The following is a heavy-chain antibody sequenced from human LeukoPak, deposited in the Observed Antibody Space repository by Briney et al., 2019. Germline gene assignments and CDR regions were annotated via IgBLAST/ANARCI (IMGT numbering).Heavy chain of an antibody. Sequence: GGSLRLSCAASGFTFANAWMAWVRQVPGKGLEWLGRIGSETDGGATTYAPPVRDRFTISRDDSQNILYLEVNNLKTEDTGIYFCTTDRLWAAHWGQGTLVTVSS. D-gene: IGHD1-26*01. CDR3: TTDRLWAAH. J-gene: IGHJ4*02. CDR1: GFTFANAW. V-gene: IGHV3-15*04. CDR2: IGSETDGGAT.